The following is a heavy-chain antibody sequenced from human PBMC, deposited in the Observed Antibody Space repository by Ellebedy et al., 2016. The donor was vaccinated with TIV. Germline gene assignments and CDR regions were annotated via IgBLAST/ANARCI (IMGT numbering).Heavy chain of an antibody. V-gene: IGHV1-69*13. J-gene: IGHJ3*02. CDR3: ARGNSYDATDALHI. CDR1: GGTFRSHA. Sequence: SVKVSCKAAGGTFRSHAITWVRQAPGQGLEWMGGINAIFGTTNYAQKIQDRVTITADESTNTVYLHLNSLRSEDSAVYFCARGNSYDATDALHIWGQGTAVTVSA. D-gene: IGHD3-16*01. CDR2: INAIFGTT.